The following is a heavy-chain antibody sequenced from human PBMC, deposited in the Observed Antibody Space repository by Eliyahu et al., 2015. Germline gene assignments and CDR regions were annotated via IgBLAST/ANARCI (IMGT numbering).Heavy chain of an antibody. Sequence: VQLVESGGGLVKPGGSLXLSCAASGFPFSSYSMNWVRQAPGKGLEWGSSISSSSSYIYYADSVKGRFTISRDNAKNSLYLQMNSLRAEDTAVYYCARDPALAAAAFDYWGQGTLVTVSS. V-gene: IGHV3-21*01. CDR3: ARDPALAAAAFDY. D-gene: IGHD6-13*01. CDR1: GFPFSSYS. J-gene: IGHJ4*02. CDR2: ISSSSSYI.